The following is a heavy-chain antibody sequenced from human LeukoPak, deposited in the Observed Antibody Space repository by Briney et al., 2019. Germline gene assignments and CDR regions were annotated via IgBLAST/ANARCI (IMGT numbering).Heavy chain of an antibody. Sequence: PGGSLRLSCAASGVTVSSNYMNWVRQAPGKGLEWVSVIYSDGRVYYAGSVKGRFTISRDNSKNTLYLQMNSLRVEDTAVYYCAKNGGSQCYSHLDSWGQGTLATVSS. V-gene: IGHV3-53*01. D-gene: IGHD2-15*01. J-gene: IGHJ4*02. CDR1: GVTVSSNY. CDR3: AKNGGSQCYSHLDS. CDR2: IYSDGRV.